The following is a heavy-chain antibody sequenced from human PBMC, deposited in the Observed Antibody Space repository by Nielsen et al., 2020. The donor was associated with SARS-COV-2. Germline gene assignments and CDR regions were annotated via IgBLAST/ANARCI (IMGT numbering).Heavy chain of an antibody. CDR1: GFTFSSYD. V-gene: IGHV3-13*01. Sequence: GESLKISCAASGFTFSSYDMHWVRQAIGKGLEWVSAIGTAGDTYYPGSVKGRFTISRENAKNSLYLQMNSLRAGDTAVYYCARSSGYYGMDVWGQGTTVTVSS. CDR3: ARSSGYYGMDV. CDR2: IGTAGDT. J-gene: IGHJ6*02. D-gene: IGHD6-19*01.